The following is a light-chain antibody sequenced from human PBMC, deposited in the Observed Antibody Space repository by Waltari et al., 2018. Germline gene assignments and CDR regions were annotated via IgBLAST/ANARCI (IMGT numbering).Light chain of an antibody. CDR2: DTS. J-gene: IGLJ3*02. CDR3: LLSYSGARSGV. CDR1: IGAVTSGHY. Sequence: QAVVTQEPSLTVSPGGTVTLTCGSSIGAVTSGHYPYWFQQKPGQAPRTLIYDTSNKHSWTPARFSGSLLGGKAALTLSGAQPEDEAEYYCLLSYSGARSGVFGGRTKLTVL. V-gene: IGLV7-46*01.